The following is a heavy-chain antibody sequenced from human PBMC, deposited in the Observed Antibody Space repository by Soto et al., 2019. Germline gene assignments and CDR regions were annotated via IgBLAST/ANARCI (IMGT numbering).Heavy chain of an antibody. V-gene: IGHV5-51*01. CDR3: ARETGAPYYYGMDV. D-gene: IGHD3-10*01. J-gene: IGHJ6*02. CDR1: GYSFSNYW. Sequence: GESLKISCKASGYSFSNYWIGWVRQMPGRGLEWMGVIYPHDSDTKYSPSFQGQVTISVDKSLSTVYLQWSSLRASDTAMYFCARETGAPYYYGMDVWGQGTTVTVS. CDR2: IYPHDSDT.